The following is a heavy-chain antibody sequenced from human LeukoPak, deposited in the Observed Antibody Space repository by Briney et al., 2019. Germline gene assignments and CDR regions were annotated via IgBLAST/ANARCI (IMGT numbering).Heavy chain of an antibody. CDR2: INPNSGGT. D-gene: IGHD3-22*01. Sequence: ASVKVSCKASGYTFTGYYMHWVRQAPGQGLEWMGWINPNSGGTNYAQKFQGRVTMTRDTSISTAYMELSRLRSDDTAVYYCARGEYYYDSSEGHGAFDIWGQGTMVTVSS. J-gene: IGHJ3*02. CDR1: GYTFTGYY. CDR3: ARGEYYYDSSEGHGAFDI. V-gene: IGHV1-2*02.